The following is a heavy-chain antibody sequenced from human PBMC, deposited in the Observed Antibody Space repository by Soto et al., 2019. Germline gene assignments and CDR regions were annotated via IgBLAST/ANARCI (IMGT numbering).Heavy chain of an antibody. J-gene: IGHJ6*02. V-gene: IGHV3-30*18. D-gene: IGHD2-15*01. Sequence: QIQLVQSGGGVVQPGGSLRLSCTASGFSFNKFGMHWVRQTPVKGLEWVASLSYDGNHDFYADSVTGRLIISRDNSKNTLYLQVNTLTVDDTAVYYCVKERADFVTVPHATSGMDVWGPGTTVTVSS. CDR1: GFSFNKFG. CDR2: LSYDGNHD. CDR3: VKERADFVTVPHATSGMDV.